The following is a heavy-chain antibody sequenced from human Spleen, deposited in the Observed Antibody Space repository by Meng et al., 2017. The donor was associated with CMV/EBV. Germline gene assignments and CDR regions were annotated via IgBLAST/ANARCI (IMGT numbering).Heavy chain of an antibody. CDR3: ARGTNFNRFDP. V-gene: IGHV4-31*01. D-gene: IGHD1/OR15-1a*01. CDR1: GGSISSGGYY. Sequence: CTVSGGSISSGGYYWSWIRQLPKKGLEWIAYIYYSGTTYYNPSLKSQVIISLDTSNNQFSLKLNSMTAADTAVYYCARGTNFNRFDPWGQGTLVTVSS. CDR2: IYYSGTT. J-gene: IGHJ5*02.